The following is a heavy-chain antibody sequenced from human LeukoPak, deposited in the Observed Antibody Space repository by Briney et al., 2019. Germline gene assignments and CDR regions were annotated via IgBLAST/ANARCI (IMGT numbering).Heavy chain of an antibody. V-gene: IGHV3-23*01. CDR3: AKTLDRSTSCYRN. CDR1: GFTFSSYA. J-gene: IGHJ4*02. Sequence: GGSLRLSCTASGFTFSSYAMSWVRQAPGKGLEWVSSISGSGDSTYYADSVKGRFTISRDNSKNTLYLQMNSLRAEDTAVYYCAKTLDRSTSCYRNWGQGTLVTVSS. D-gene: IGHD2-2*01. CDR2: ISGSGDST.